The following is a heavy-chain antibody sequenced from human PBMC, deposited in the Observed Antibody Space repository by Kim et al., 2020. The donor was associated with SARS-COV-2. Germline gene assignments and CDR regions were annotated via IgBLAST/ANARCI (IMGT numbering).Heavy chain of an antibody. CDR3: ARQEGKLRYFDWLLNYFDY. D-gene: IGHD3-9*01. CDR1: GGSISSSSYY. CDR2: IYYSGST. J-gene: IGHJ4*02. Sequence: SETLSLTCTVSGGSISSSSYYWGWIRQPPGKGLEWIGSIYYSGSTYYNPSLKSRVTISVDTSKNQFSLKLSSVTAADTAVYYCARQEGKLRYFDWLLNYFDYWGQGTLVTVSS. V-gene: IGHV4-39*01.